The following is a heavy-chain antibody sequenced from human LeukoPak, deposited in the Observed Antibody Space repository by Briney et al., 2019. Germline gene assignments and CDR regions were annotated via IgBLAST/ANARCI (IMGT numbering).Heavy chain of an antibody. Sequence: GGSVRLSCAASGFTFSTYAMSWVRQAPGKGLEWVSTIRSYGETTYNADSVKGRFTISRDNSKKTLYLQLNSLRVDDTAIYYCAKGQELDDGVFDSWGQGTLVTVSS. CDR2: IRSYGETT. CDR1: GFTFSTYA. D-gene: IGHD1-1*01. V-gene: IGHV3-23*01. J-gene: IGHJ4*02. CDR3: AKGQELDDGVFDS.